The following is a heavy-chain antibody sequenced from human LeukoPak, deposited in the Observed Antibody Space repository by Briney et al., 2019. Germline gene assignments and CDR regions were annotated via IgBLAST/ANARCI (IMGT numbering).Heavy chain of an antibody. CDR1: GFTFSSYG. J-gene: IGHJ6*02. D-gene: IGHD2-15*01. CDR3: AKDLTDIVVVVAASGYGMDV. V-gene: IGHV3-30*18. CDR2: ISYGGSNK. Sequence: GGSLRLSCAASGFTFSSYGMHWVRQAPGKGLEWVAVISYGGSNKYYADSVKGRFTISRDNSKNTLYLQMNSPRAEDTAVYYCAKDLTDIVVVVAASGYGMDVWGQGTTVTVSS.